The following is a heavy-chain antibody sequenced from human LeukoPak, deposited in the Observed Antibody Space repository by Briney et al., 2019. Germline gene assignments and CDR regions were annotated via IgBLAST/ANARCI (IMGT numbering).Heavy chain of an antibody. V-gene: IGHV1-2*02. CDR3: ARASSSYYYYYMDV. CDR2: INPNSGGT. J-gene: IGHJ6*03. Sequence: ASVKVACKASGYTFTDYYMHWVRQAPGQGLEWMGWINPNSGGTNYAQKFQGRVTMTRDTSISTAYMELSRLRSDDTAVYYCARASSSYYYYYMDVWGKGTTVTVSS. CDR1: GYTFTDYY. D-gene: IGHD6-6*01.